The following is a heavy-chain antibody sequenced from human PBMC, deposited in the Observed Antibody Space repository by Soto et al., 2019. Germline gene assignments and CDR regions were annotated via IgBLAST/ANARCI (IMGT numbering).Heavy chain of an antibody. Sequence: QLQLQESGPGLVKPSETLSLTCTVSGGSISSSSYYWGWIRQPPGKGLEWIGSIYYSGSTYYNPSLKSRVTISVDTSKNQFSLKLSSVTAADTAVYYCARFFITGTYTGYYFDYWGQGTLVTVSS. J-gene: IGHJ4*02. CDR3: ARFFITGTYTGYYFDY. CDR1: GGSISSSSYY. CDR2: IYYSGST. V-gene: IGHV4-39*01. D-gene: IGHD1-7*01.